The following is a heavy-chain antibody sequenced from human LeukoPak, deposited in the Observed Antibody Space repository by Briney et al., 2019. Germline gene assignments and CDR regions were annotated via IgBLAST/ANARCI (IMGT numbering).Heavy chain of an antibody. V-gene: IGHV4-34*01. CDR3: ARGRHDITMIVVVMTSVSYYLDV. CDR2: INPSGST. Sequence: PSETLSLTCAVYGGSFSGYHWTWIRQSPGKGLEWIGDINPSGSTYYNPSLKSRLTIPVDTPKNQFSLKLRSVTAADTAVYYCARGRHDITMIVVVMTSVSYYLDVWGKGTTVTVS. CDR1: GGSFSGYH. D-gene: IGHD3-22*01. J-gene: IGHJ6*03.